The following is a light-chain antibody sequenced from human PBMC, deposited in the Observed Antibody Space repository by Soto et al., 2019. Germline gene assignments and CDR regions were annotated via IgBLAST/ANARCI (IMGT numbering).Light chain of an antibody. V-gene: IGKV3-20*01. CDR3: QQYGRSYT. CDR2: GAS. CDR1: QSVSSSY. J-gene: IGKJ2*01. Sequence: EIVLTQSPGTLSLSPGERATLSCRASQSVSSSYLAWYQQKAGQAPRLLIYGASSRATGIPDRFSGSGSGTDFTITISRLELEDFAVYYCQQYGRSYTFGQGTKLEIK.